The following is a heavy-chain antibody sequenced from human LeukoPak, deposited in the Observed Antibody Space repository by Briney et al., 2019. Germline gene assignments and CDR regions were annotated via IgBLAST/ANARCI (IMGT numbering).Heavy chain of an antibody. J-gene: IGHJ6*04. CDR1: GFTFSSYS. D-gene: IGHD3-10*02. V-gene: IGHV3-21*01. Sequence: TGGSLRLSCAASGFTFSSYSMHWVRQAPGKGLEWVSSISTSSSYIYYADSVKGRFTISRDNAKKSVYLQMNSLRAEDTAVYYCAELGITMIGGVWGKGTTVTISS. CDR3: AELGITMIGGV. CDR2: ISTSSSYI.